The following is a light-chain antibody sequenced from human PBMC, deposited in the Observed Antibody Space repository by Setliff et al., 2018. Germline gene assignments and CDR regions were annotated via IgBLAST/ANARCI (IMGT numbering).Light chain of an antibody. V-gene: IGLV2-14*01. Sequence: QSALTQPASVSGSPGQSLTISCTGTSSDVGYYNYVSWYQQRPGKAPKLMIYEVSNRPSGVSNRFSGSKSGNTASLTISGLQAEDEADYYCSSYTSSSTRVFGTGTKVTVL. J-gene: IGLJ1*01. CDR2: EVS. CDR3: SSYTSSSTRV. CDR1: SSDVGYYNY.